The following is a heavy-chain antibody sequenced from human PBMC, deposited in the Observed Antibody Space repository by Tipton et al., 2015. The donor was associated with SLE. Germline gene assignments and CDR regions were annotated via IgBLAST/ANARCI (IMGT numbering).Heavy chain of an antibody. J-gene: IGHJ4*02. CDR1: GGSISSGGYY. CDR2: IYYSGST. Sequence: TLSLTCTVSGGSISSGGYYWSWIRQHPGKGLEWIGYIYYSGSTYYNPSLKSRLTISVDTSKNQFSLKLSSVTAADTAVYYCARKRGGYSYGVFDYWGQGTLVTVSS. V-gene: IGHV4-31*03. CDR3: ARKRGGYSYGVFDY. D-gene: IGHD5-18*01.